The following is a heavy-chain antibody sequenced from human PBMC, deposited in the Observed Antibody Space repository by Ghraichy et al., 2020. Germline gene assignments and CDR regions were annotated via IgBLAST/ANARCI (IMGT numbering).Heavy chain of an antibody. CDR1: GFTFSSYD. CDR2: VTGSGDRT. J-gene: IGHJ4*02. CDR3: AKALRYFDWDY. D-gene: IGHD3-9*01. Sequence: GGSLRLSCAASGFTFSSYDMSWVRQAPGKGLEWVSTVTGSGDRTYYADSVKGRFTISRDNSKNTLYLQMNSLRAEDTAVYYCAKALRYFDWDYWGQGTLVTVSS. V-gene: IGHV3-23*01.